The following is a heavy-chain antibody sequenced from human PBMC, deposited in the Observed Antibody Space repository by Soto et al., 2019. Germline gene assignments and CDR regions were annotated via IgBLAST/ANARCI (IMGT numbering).Heavy chain of an antibody. J-gene: IGHJ4*02. CDR2: SSGSGSGGST. Sequence: EVQLLESGGGLVQPGGSLRLSCAASGFTFTNYAMTWVRQAPGKGLEWVSISSGSGSGGSTNYADSVKGRFTISIDNSKNALYLQMNSLRVEDTAVYYCAKDRDDYRNYVFDYWGQGPLVTVSS. CDR1: GFTFTNYA. V-gene: IGHV3-23*01. D-gene: IGHD4-4*01. CDR3: AKDRDDYRNYVFDY.